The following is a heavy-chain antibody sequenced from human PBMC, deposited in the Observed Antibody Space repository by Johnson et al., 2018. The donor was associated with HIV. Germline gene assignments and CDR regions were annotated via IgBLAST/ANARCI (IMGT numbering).Heavy chain of an antibody. J-gene: IGHJ3*01. CDR1: GFTFSSYA. D-gene: IGHD4/OR15-4a*01. Sequence: QVQVVESGGGLVQPGGSLRLSCAASGFTFSSYAMHWVRQAPGKGLEWVAVISYDGSNTYYADSVKGRFTISRDNSKNTLYLQMNSLSAEDTALYYCVKSTQASIVRESGPYGGFHVWGQGTMVTVSS. CDR2: ISYDGSNT. CDR3: VKSTQASIVRESGPYGGFHV. V-gene: IGHV3-30*04.